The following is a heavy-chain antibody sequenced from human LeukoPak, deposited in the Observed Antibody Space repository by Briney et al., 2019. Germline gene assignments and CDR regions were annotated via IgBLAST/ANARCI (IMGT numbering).Heavy chain of an antibody. J-gene: IGHJ4*02. V-gene: IGHV4-39*01. CDR2: IYYSGST. CDR1: GGSISSDTHY. Sequence: PSETLSLTCTVSGGSISSDTHYWGWIRQPPGKGLEWIGSIYYSGSTYYTPSLNSRVTISVDTSKNQFSLKLSSVTAADTAVYYCASTKFYYDSSGYYFDYWGQGTLVTVSS. D-gene: IGHD3-22*01. CDR3: ASTKFYYDSSGYYFDY.